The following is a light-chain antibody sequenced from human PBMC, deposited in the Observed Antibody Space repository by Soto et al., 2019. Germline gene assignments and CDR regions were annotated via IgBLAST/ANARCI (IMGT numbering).Light chain of an antibody. CDR3: QSYDSSLSGWV. J-gene: IGLJ3*02. Sequence: QSVLTQPPSVSGAPGQRVTISCTESSSNIGAGYDVHWYQQLPGTAPKLLIYDNSNRPSGVPDRFSGSKSGTSASLVITGLQAEDEADYYCQSYDSSLSGWVFGGGTKLTVL. CDR1: SSNIGAGYD. V-gene: IGLV1-40*01. CDR2: DNS.